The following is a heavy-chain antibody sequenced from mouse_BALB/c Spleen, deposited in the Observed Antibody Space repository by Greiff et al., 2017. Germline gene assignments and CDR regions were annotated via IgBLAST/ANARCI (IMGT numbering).Heavy chain of an antibody. J-gene: IGHJ3*01. V-gene: IGHV5-4*02. CDR3: ARVLYYGSSPFAY. CDR2: ISDGGSYT. CDR1: GFTFSDYY. D-gene: IGHD1-1*01. Sequence: EVKLQESGGGLVKPGGSLKLSCAASGFTFSDYYMYWVRQTPEKRLEWVATISDGGSYTYYPDSVKGRFTISRDNAKNNLYLQMSSLKSEDTAMYYCARVLYYGSSPFAYWGQGTLVTVSA.